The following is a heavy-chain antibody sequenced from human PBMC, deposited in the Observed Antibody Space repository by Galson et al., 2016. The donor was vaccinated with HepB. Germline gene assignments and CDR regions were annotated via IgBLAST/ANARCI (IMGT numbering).Heavy chain of an antibody. J-gene: IGHJ4*02. CDR2: IYQTGRT. D-gene: IGHD5-12*01. CDR1: GYSISNGYY. CDR3: SRDWGGVATLYFEY. V-gene: IGHV4-38-2*02. Sequence: LSLTCDVSGYSISNGYYWAWIRQAPGKGLDWIGSIYQTGRTYYNPSLKSRVAISLDTSKNQFSLTLNSVTAADTAVYYCSRDWGGVATLYFEYWGQGILVTVSS.